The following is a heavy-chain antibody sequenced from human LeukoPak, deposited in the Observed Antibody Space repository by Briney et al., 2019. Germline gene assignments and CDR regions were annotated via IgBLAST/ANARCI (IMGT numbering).Heavy chain of an antibody. V-gene: IGHV3-9*01. J-gene: IGHJ4*02. CDR2: INWNSGSL. CDR1: GFTFDDYA. Sequence: GGSLRLSCAASGFTFDDYAMHWVRQAPGKGLEWVSSINWNSGSLGYADSVKGRFTISRDNAKNSLYLQMNSLRVEDTALYYCAKDMRLRLSQIDSWGQGALVTVSS. CDR3: AKDMRLRLSQIDS. D-gene: IGHD5-12*01.